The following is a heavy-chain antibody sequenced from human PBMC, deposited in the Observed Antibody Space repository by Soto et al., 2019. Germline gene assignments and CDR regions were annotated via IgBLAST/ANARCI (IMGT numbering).Heavy chain of an antibody. D-gene: IGHD3-10*01. J-gene: IGHJ4*02. CDR2: VKSDGSST. CDR3: AKGLLWFGESTYFDY. Sequence: PGGSLRLSCVGSGFTFSNYWMHWVRQAPGRGLEWVSRVKSDGSSTSYADSVKGRSTISRDNAKNTLYLQMNSLRAEDTAVYYCAKGLLWFGESTYFDYWGQGTLVTVSS. V-gene: IGHV3-74*01. CDR1: GFTFSNYW.